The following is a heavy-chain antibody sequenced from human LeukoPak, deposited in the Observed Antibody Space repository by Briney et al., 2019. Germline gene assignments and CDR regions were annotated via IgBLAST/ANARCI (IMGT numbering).Heavy chain of an antibody. Sequence: SETLSLTCAVYGGSFSGYYWSWIRQPPGQGLEWIGEINHSGSTNYNPSLKSRVTISVDTSKNQFSLKLSSVTAADTAVYYCAREKIVVVVAATVHFDYWGQGTLVTVSS. V-gene: IGHV4-34*01. CDR3: AREKIVVVVAATVHFDY. CDR2: INHSGST. CDR1: GGSFSGYY. D-gene: IGHD2-15*01. J-gene: IGHJ4*02.